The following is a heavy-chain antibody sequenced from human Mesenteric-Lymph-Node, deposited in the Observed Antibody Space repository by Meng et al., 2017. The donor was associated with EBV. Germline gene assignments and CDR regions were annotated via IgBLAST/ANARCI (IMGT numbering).Heavy chain of an antibody. D-gene: IGHD5-24*01. CDR1: GGPISGSDYY. Sequence: QLQAPGPGLVKPSETLSLPCTVSGGPISGSDYYWSWIRQPPGKGLEWIGSVYHSGDTYHNPSLKSRLTISVDTSKNQFSLKVISVTAADTAVYYCARRGGGYILDDWGHGTLVTVSS. J-gene: IGHJ4*01. CDR2: VYHSGDT. CDR3: ARRGGGYILDD. V-gene: IGHV4-39*01.